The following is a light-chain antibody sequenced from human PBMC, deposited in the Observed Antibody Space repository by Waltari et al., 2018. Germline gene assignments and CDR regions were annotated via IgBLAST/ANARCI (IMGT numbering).Light chain of an antibody. V-gene: IGKV3-15*01. Sequence: DIVMTQSPATLSVSPGERASLSCRASQNVFGDLAWYQMKIGRAPRLLIFCVSTRATGVPARFSGSGSGTEFTLTISSLQSEDSAVYYCQQYTSWPRTFGQGTKLEI. CDR1: QNVFGD. J-gene: IGKJ2*01. CDR3: QQYTSWPRT. CDR2: CVS.